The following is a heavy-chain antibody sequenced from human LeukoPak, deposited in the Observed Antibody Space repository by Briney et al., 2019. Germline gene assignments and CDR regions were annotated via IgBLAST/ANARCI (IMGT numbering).Heavy chain of an antibody. CDR1: GGSISSYY. V-gene: IGHV4-4*09. Sequence: SETLSLTCTVSGGSISSYYWSWIRQPPGKGLEWIGYIYTSGSTSYNPSLKSRVTISVDTSKNQFSLKLSSVTAADTALYYCARHEAAVTYDAFDFWGQGTMVTVSS. J-gene: IGHJ3*01. CDR2: IYTSGST. D-gene: IGHD4-11*01. CDR3: ARHEAAVTYDAFDF.